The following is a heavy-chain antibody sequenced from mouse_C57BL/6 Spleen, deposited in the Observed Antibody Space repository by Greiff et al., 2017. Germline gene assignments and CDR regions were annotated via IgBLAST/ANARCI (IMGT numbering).Heavy chain of an antibody. CDR2: IDPETGGT. V-gene: IGHV1-15*01. CDR1: GYTFTDYE. CDR3: SLYYGRSWGYYAMDY. J-gene: IGHJ4*01. D-gene: IGHD1-1*01. Sequence: QVQLQQSGAELVRPGASVTLSCKASGYTFTDYEMHWVKQTPVHGLEWIGAIDPETGGTDYNQKFKGKAILTADKSSSTAYMELRSLTSEDSAVYYCSLYYGRSWGYYAMDYWGQGTSVTVSS.